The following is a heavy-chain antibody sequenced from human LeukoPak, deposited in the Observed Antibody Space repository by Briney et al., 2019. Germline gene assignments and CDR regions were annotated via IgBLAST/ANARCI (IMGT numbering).Heavy chain of an antibody. CDR2: IRYDGSNK. J-gene: IGHJ6*03. CDR1: GFTFSSYG. Sequence: GGSLRLSCAASGFTFSSYGMHWVRQAPGKGLEWVAFIRYDGSNKYYADSVKGRFTISRDNSKNTLYLQMNSLRAEDTAVYYCAKDMYDGDYYLYYYYYMDVWGKGTTVTVSS. D-gene: IGHD4-17*01. CDR3: AKDMYDGDYYLYYYYYMDV. V-gene: IGHV3-30*02.